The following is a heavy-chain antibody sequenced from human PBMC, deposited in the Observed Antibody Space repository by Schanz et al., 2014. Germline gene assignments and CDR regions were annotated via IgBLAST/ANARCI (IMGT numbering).Heavy chain of an antibody. CDR1: TFTFDHYA. J-gene: IGHJ4*02. CDR3: ARIGGSVFDY. Sequence: EVQLLESGGGLVQPGGSLRLSCSASTFTFDHYAMTWVRKAPGKGLEWVAAVSSRSDEIKYADSVRGRFTISRDKSRSTMYLQMNNLRAEDTAVYYCARIGGSVFDYWAQGTLVTVSS. D-gene: IGHD3-10*01. CDR2: VSSRSDEI. V-gene: IGHV3-23*05.